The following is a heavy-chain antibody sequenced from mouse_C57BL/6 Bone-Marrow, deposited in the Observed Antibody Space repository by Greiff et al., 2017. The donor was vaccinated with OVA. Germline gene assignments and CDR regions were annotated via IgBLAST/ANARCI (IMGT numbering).Heavy chain of an antibody. CDR2: ISYDGSN. CDR3: ARVFYYIAY. Sequence: EVKLVESGPGLVKPSQSLSLTCSVTGYSITSGYYWNWIRQFPGNKLEWMGYISYDGSNNYNPSLKNRISITRDTSKNQFFLKLNSVTTEDTATYYCARVFYYIAYWGQGTLVTVSA. J-gene: IGHJ3*01. V-gene: IGHV3-6*01. CDR1: GYSITSGYY. D-gene: IGHD2-1*01.